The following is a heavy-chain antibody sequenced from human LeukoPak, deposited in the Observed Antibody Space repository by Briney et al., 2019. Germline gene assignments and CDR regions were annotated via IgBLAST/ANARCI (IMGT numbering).Heavy chain of an antibody. J-gene: IGHJ2*01. CDR2: IYYSGST. CDR1: GGSISSSSYY. D-gene: IGHD3-22*01. V-gene: IGHV4-39*01. CDR3: ASLAHYYDSSGYPDGWYFDL. Sequence: SETLSLTCTVSGGSISSSSYYWGWIRQPPGKGLEWIGSIYYSGSTYYNPSLKSRVTISVDTSKNQFSLKLSSVTAADTAVYYCASLAHYYDSSGYPDGWYFDLWDRGTLVTVSS.